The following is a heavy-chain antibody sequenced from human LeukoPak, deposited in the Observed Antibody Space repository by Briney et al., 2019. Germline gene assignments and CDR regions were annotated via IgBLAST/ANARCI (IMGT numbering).Heavy chain of an antibody. V-gene: IGHV3-33*01. Sequence: GGSLRLSCAASGFTFSSYGMHWVRQAPGKGLEWVAVIWYDGSNKYYADSVKGRFTISRDNSKNTLYLQMNSLRAEDTALYHCARSGSYYYYYGMDVWGQGTTVTVSS. CDR3: ARSGSYYYYYGMDV. D-gene: IGHD1-26*01. J-gene: IGHJ6*02. CDR1: GFTFSSYG. CDR2: IWYDGSNK.